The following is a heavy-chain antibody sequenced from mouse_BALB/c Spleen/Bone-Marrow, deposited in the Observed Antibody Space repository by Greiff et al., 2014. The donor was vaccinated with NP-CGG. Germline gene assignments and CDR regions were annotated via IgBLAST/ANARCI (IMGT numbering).Heavy chain of an antibody. CDR1: GFNIKDTY. J-gene: IGHJ4*01. D-gene: IGHD4-1*01. CDR3: ARWEYYAMDY. Sequence: VQLQQSGAELVKPWASVKLSCTASGFNIKDTYMHWVKQRPEQGLEWIGRIDPANGNTKYDPKFQGKSTITADTSSNTAYLQLSSLTSEDTAVYYCARWEYYAMDYWGQGTSVTVSS. CDR2: IDPANGNT. V-gene: IGHV14-3*02.